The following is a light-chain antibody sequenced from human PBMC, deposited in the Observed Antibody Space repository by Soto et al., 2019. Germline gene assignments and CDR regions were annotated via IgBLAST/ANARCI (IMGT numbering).Light chain of an antibody. Sequence: EIVLTQSPATLSVSLGDRATLSCRASQSVSSYLAWYQQKPGQAPRLLIYGASTRATGILARFSGSGSETDFTLTISSLQSEDFAVYYCQQYNSWPPSYTFGQGTKLDIK. V-gene: IGKV3-15*01. J-gene: IGKJ2*01. CDR3: QQYNSWPPSYT. CDR2: GAS. CDR1: QSVSSY.